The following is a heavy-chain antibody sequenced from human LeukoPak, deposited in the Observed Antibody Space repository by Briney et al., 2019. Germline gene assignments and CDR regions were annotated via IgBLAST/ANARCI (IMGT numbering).Heavy chain of an antibody. Sequence: SETLSLTCTVSGGSISSSSYYWGWIRQPPGKGLEWIGSIYYSGSTYYNPSLKGRVTISVDTSKNQFFLKLSSVTAADTAVYYCARQHSGYSSSWYYFDYWGQGTLVTVSS. J-gene: IGHJ4*02. CDR3: ARQHSGYSSSWYYFDY. CDR1: GGSISSSSYY. V-gene: IGHV4-39*01. CDR2: IYYSGST. D-gene: IGHD6-13*01.